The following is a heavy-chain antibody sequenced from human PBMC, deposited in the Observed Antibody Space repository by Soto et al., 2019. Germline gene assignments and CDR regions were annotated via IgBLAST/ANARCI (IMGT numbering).Heavy chain of an antibody. D-gene: IGHD1-1*01. CDR3: AKGFVMEPFDY. CDR2: ISGSGGST. V-gene: IGHV3-23*01. J-gene: IGHJ4*02. CDR1: GFRFSDYS. Sequence: GGSLRLSCAASGFRFSDYSMNWVRQAPGKGLEWVSAISGSGGSTYYADSVKGRFTISRDNSKNTLYLQMNSLRAEDTAVYYCAKGFVMEPFDYWGQGTLVTVSS.